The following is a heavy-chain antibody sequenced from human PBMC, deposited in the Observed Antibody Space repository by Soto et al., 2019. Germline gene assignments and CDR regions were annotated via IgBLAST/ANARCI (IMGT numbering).Heavy chain of an antibody. Sequence: SETLSLTCTVSGGSIISCGYYWSLIRQHPGKGLEWIGYIYYSGSTYYNPSLKSRVTISVDTSKNQFSLKLSSVTAADTAVYYCARSGYSYGPNPLLYWGQGTLVAVS. J-gene: IGHJ4*02. CDR2: IYYSGST. CDR3: ARSGYSYGPNPLLY. D-gene: IGHD5-18*01. CDR1: GGSIISCGYY. V-gene: IGHV4-31*03.